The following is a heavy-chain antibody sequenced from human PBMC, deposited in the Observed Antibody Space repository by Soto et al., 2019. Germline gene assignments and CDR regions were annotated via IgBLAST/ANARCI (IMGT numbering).Heavy chain of an antibody. D-gene: IGHD6-25*01. CDR3: AKFLAGYNYFDY. CDR1: GFTFGSYA. Sequence: GGSLRLSCAASGFTFGSYAMSWVRQAPGKGLEWVSAISGSGGSTYYADSVKGRFTISRDNSKNTLYLQMNSLRAEDTAVYYCAKFLAGYNYFDYWGRGTLVTVSS. CDR2: ISGSGGST. V-gene: IGHV3-23*01. J-gene: IGHJ4*02.